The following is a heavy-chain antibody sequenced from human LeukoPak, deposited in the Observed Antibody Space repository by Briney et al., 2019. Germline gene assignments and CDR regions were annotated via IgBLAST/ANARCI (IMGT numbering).Heavy chain of an antibody. Sequence: PSETLSLTCTVSGGSISSYYWSWIRQPPGKGLEWIGYIYYSGSTNYNPSLKSRVTISVDTSKNQFSLKLSSVTAADTAVYYCASGYCSGGSCYSEAFDIWGQGTMVTVSS. CDR2: IYYSGST. CDR1: GGSISSYY. CDR3: ASGYCSGGSCYSEAFDI. D-gene: IGHD2-15*01. V-gene: IGHV4-59*01. J-gene: IGHJ3*02.